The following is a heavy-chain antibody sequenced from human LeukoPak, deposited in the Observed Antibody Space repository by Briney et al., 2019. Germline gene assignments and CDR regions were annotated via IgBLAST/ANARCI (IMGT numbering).Heavy chain of an antibody. CDR1: GYTFINYY. D-gene: IGHD6-13*01. V-gene: IGHV1-69*13. CDR3: ARGSRKYSSSWYPDY. Sequence: ASVKVSCKASGYTFINYYMQWVRQAPGQGLEWMGGIIPIFGTANYAQKFQGRVTITADESTSTAYMELSSLRSEDTAVYYCARGSRKYSSSWYPDYWGQGTLVTVSS. J-gene: IGHJ4*02. CDR2: IIPIFGTA.